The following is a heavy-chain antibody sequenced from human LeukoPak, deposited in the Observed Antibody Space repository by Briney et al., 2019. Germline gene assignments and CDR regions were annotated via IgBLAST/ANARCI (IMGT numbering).Heavy chain of an antibody. V-gene: IGHV3-48*01. CDR2: ISSGGSTI. CDR1: GFTFSIYS. J-gene: IGHJ4*02. Sequence: PGGSLRLSCAASGFTFSIYSMNWVRQAPGKGLEWVSYISSGGSTIYYADSVRGRFTVSRDNAKNSLYLEMNSLRAEDTAVYYCARGEQEMATMSIDYWGQGSLVTVSS. CDR3: ARGEQEMATMSIDY. D-gene: IGHD5-24*01.